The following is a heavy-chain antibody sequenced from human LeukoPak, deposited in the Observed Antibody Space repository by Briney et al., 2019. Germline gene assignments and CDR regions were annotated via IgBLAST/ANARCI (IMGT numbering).Heavy chain of an antibody. CDR3: AKDGGYCSGGSCPPTWEFDY. CDR1: GFTFSDYY. Sequence: QPGGSLRLSCAASGFTFSDYYMSWVRQAPGKGLEWVANIKQDGSEKFYVDSMKGRFTISRDNSKNTLYLQMNSLRAEDTAVYYCAKDGGYCSGGSCPPTWEFDYWGQGTLVTVSS. J-gene: IGHJ4*02. D-gene: IGHD2-15*01. CDR2: IKQDGSEK. V-gene: IGHV3-7*01.